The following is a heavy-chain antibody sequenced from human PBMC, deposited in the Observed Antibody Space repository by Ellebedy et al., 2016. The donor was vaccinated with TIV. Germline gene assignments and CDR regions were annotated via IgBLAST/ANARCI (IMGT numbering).Heavy chain of an antibody. CDR3: LLLVVTSSYGMDV. D-gene: IGHD3-22*01. Sequence: GESLKISCKGSGNIFTSYWISWVRQMPGKGLEWMGRIDASDSETKYSPRFQGHVTISADKSISPAYLQWSSLKASDTAIYYCLLLVVTSSYGMDVWGQGTTVTVSS. J-gene: IGHJ6*02. CDR1: GNIFTSYW. CDR2: IDASDSET. V-gene: IGHV5-10-1*01.